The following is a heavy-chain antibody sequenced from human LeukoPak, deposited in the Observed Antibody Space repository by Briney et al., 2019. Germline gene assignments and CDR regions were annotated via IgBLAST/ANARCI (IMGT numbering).Heavy chain of an antibody. Sequence: PETLSLTCTVSGGSISSYYWSWIRQPAGKGLEWIGRIYTSGSTNYNPSLMSRVTMSVDTSKSQFSLKLYSVTAADTAVYCCARGIVGSTIDYWGQGTLVTVSS. J-gene: IGHJ4*02. CDR2: IYTSGST. CDR1: GGSISSYY. CDR3: ARGIVGSTIDY. D-gene: IGHD1-26*01. V-gene: IGHV4-4*07.